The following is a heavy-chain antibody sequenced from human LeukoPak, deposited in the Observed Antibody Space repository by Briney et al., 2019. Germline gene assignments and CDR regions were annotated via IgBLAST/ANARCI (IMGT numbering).Heavy chain of an antibody. Sequence: GGSLRLSCAASGFTFSSYGMNWSRQAPGKGLEWVPSISSSSSYIYYADSVKGRFTISRDNSKNTLCLQMNSLRAEDTAVYYGANPARTDYTDYWGQGTLVTVSS. V-gene: IGHV3-21*04. CDR3: ANPARTDYTDY. D-gene: IGHD1-14*01. CDR2: ISSSSSYI. CDR1: GFTFSSYG. J-gene: IGHJ4*02.